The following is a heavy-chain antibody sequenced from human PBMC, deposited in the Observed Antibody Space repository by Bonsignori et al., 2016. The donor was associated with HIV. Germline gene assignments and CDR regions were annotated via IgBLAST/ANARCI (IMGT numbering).Heavy chain of an antibody. CDR1: GGTFSSYA. D-gene: IGHD6-13*01. Sequence: SVKVSCKASGGTFSSYAISWVRQAPGQGLEWMGGIIPIFGTANYAQKFQGRVTITADESTSTAYMELSSLRSEDTAVYYCARDRGYSSSEYYFDYWGQGTLVTVSS. CDR2: IIPIFGTA. V-gene: IGHV1-69*13. CDR3: ARDRGYSSSEYYFDY. J-gene: IGHJ4*02.